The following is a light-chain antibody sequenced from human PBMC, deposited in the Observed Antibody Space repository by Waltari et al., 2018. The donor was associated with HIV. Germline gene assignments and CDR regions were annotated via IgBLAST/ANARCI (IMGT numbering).Light chain of an antibody. CDR2: GAS. CDR3: QKYVSLPIT. CDR1: QSVMNNY. J-gene: IGKJ5*01. Sequence: EIALTQPPGTLSLSPGERATLSCSASQSVMNNYLAWYQQKPGQAPLLLISGASSRATAIPDRFSGSGSRTDFTLSSSTMAPEDIAVYDCQKYVSLPITFGHGPRV. V-gene: IGKV3-20*01.